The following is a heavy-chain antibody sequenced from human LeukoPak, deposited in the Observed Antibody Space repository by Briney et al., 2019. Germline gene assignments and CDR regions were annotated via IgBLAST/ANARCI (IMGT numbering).Heavy chain of an antibody. CDR1: GGTFSSYA. Sequence: ASVKVSCKASGGTFSSYAISWVRQAPGQGLEWMGRIIPILGIANYAQKFQGRVTITADKSTSTAYMELSSLRSEDTAVYYCARDPSIAAAASPSDYWGQGTLVTVSS. CDR3: ARDPSIAAAASPSDY. V-gene: IGHV1-69*04. D-gene: IGHD6-13*01. CDR2: IIPILGIA. J-gene: IGHJ4*02.